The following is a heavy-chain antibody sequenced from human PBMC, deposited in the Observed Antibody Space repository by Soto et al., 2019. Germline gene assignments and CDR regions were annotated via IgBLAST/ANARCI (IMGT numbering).Heavy chain of an antibody. CDR1: GYSFTNYG. V-gene: IGHV1-18*01. Sequence: ASVKVSCKASGYSFTNYGFCWVRQVPGQGLEWMGYISPSSGYTTYAPNLQERVIMTTDSSTTTVYMELRSLTSDDTAVYYYAREMWTRSGPQNFFDYWGQGALVTV. J-gene: IGHJ4*02. CDR3: AREMWTRSGPQNFFDY. D-gene: IGHD6-25*01. CDR2: ISPSSGYT.